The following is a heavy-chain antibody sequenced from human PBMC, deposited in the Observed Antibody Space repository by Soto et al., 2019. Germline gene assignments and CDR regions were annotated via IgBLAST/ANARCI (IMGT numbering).Heavy chain of an antibody. Sequence: PSETLSLTCAVSGGSISSSNWWSWVRQPPGKGLEWIGEIYHSGSTNYNPSLKSRVTISVDKSKNQFSLKLSSVTAADTAVYYCARVTYYDFWSGYRFDYWGQGTLVTVSS. CDR2: IYHSGST. CDR3: ARVTYYDFWSGYRFDY. CDR1: GGSISSSNW. D-gene: IGHD3-3*01. J-gene: IGHJ4*02. V-gene: IGHV4-4*02.